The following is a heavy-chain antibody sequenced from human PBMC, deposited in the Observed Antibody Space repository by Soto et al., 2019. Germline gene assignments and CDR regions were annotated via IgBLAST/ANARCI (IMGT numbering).Heavy chain of an antibody. J-gene: IGHJ6*02. CDR3: ARDRGIAYSTGGDV. D-gene: IGHD6-13*01. V-gene: IGHV4-38-2*02. CDR2: IYHSGST. CDR1: GYSISSGYY. Sequence: KASETLSLTCAVSGYSISSGYYWGRIRQPPGKGLEWIGSIYHSGSTYYNPSLKSRVTISVDTSKNQFSLKLNSVTAADTAVYYCARDRGIAYSTGGDVWGQGTTVTVSS.